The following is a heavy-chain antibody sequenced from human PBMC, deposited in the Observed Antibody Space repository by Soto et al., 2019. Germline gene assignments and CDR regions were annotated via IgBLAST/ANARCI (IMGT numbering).Heavy chain of an antibody. V-gene: IGHV1-18*01. CDR2: IGGYNGNT. Sequence: QVQLVQSGPEVKKPGASVNVSCKTSGYIFVSHGITWVRQVPGQGLEWMGWIGGYNGNTDYAQKLKGRVTMTTEISTSTAYMALKSLRPDDTGVYYCARGGGPNNDYDLDVWGQGTTLTVSS. D-gene: IGHD3-16*01. CDR1: GYIFVSHG. CDR3: ARGGGPNNDYDLDV. J-gene: IGHJ6*02.